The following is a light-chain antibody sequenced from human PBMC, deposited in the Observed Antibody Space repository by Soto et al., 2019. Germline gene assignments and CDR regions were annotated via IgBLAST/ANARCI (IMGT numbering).Light chain of an antibody. Sequence: QSVLTQPASVSGSPGQSITISCTGTSSDVGCYNYVSWYQQHPGKAPKLMIYEVSNRPSGVSNRFSGSKSGNTASLTISGLQAEDEADYYCSSYTSSSLYVFGTGTKVTVL. CDR2: EVS. CDR3: SSYTSSSLYV. V-gene: IGLV2-14*01. J-gene: IGLJ1*01. CDR1: SSDVGCYNY.